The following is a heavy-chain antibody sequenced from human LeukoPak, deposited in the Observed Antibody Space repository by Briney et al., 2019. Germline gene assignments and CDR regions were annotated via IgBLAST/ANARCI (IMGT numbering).Heavy chain of an antibody. CDR2: IIPIFGTA. D-gene: IGHD5-24*01. Sequence: ASVKVSCKASGGTFSSYAISWVRQAPGQGLEWMGGIIPIFGTANYAQKFQGRVTMTRDTSATTVYLDLSGLTFEDTAVYYCASDVAREFDHWGQGTLVTVSS. CDR3: ASDVAREFDH. CDR1: GGTFSSYA. J-gene: IGHJ4*02. V-gene: IGHV1-69*05.